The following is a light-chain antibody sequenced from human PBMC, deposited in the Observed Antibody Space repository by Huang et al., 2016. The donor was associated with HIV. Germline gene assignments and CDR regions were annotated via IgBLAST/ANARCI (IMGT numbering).Light chain of an antibody. CDR3: MQSLQTIT. Sequence: DIVMTQSPLSLSVTPGEPASISCRSSQSLLHSNGYNYLDWYLQRPGQSPQLLIYLGSNRASGGPDRFSGSGSGTDFTLKISRVEAEDIGVYYCMQSLQTITFGQGTRLEIK. CDR1: QSLLHSNGYNY. J-gene: IGKJ5*01. V-gene: IGKV2-28*01. CDR2: LGS.